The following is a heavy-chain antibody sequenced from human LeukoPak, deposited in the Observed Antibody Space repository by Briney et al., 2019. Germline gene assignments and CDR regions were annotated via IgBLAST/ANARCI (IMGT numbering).Heavy chain of an antibody. V-gene: IGHV3-7*01. D-gene: IGHD1-1*01. CDR2: IKQDGSVQ. Sequence: GGSLRLSCAASGFTFSNFWMAWVRQAPGKGLEWEANIKQDGSVQFYGDSVRGRFTISRDNAKNSLYLQVNSLIADDTAVYYCARLTGTTGFDYWGQGILVTVSS. J-gene: IGHJ4*02. CDR3: ARLTGTTGFDY. CDR1: GFTFSNFW.